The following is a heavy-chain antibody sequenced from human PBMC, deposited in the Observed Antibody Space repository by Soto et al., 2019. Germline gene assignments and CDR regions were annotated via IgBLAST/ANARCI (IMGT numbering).Heavy chain of an antibody. CDR1: GFRFGSYA. D-gene: IGHD2-8*01. CDR3: AKYARCMLYCTGLRLFYGMDV. CDR2: TSYDGSEK. Sequence: PGGSLRLSCAASGFRFGSYAMNWVRQAPGKGLEWVAVTSYDGSEKFYADSVKGRFSIYRDNSKNTLYLQMDSLRAEDTAMYYCAKYARCMLYCTGLRLFYGMDVWGQGTTVTVSS. J-gene: IGHJ6*02. V-gene: IGHV3-30*18.